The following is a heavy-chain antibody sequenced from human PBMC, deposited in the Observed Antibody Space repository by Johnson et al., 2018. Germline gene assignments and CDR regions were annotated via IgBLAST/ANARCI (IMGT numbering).Heavy chain of an antibody. CDR2: ISSSSSYI. CDR1: GFTVSSNY. V-gene: IGHV3-21*01. J-gene: IGHJ6*02. CDR3: VRVGSGTSPHYYYYGMDV. Sequence: VQLVQSGGGLVKPGGSLRLSCAASGFTVSSNYMSWVRQAPGKGLEWVSSISSSSSYIYYADSVKGRFTISRDNAKDSLYLQMNSLRAEDTAVYYCVRVGSGTSPHYYYYGMDVGGQGTTVTVSS. D-gene: IGHD3-10*01.